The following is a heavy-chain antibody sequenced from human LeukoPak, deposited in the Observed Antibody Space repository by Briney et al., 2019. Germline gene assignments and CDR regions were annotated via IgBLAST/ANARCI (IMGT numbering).Heavy chain of an antibody. Sequence: SETLSLTCSVSDDSITIYYWSWIRQPPGKGLEWIGYIYYSGSTNYNPSLKSRVTISVDTSKNQFSLKLSSVTAADTAVYYCARVNGMDFWSGSPYYFDYWGQGTLVTVSS. J-gene: IGHJ4*02. CDR1: DDSITIYY. V-gene: IGHV4-59*01. CDR2: IYYSGST. D-gene: IGHD3-3*01. CDR3: ARVNGMDFWSGSPYYFDY.